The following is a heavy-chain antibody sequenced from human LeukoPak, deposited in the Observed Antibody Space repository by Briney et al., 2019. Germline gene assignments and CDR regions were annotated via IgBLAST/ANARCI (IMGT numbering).Heavy chain of an antibody. J-gene: IGHJ3*02. Sequence: GGSLRLSCAASGFTFSGSAMHWVRQASGKGVEWVGRIRSKANSYATAYAASVKGRFTISRDDSKNTAYLQMNSLKTEDTAVYYCTRLPAGSGYRDAFDIWGQGTMVTVSS. CDR2: IRSKANSYAT. CDR1: GFTFSGSA. V-gene: IGHV3-73*01. D-gene: IGHD3-22*01. CDR3: TRLPAGSGYRDAFDI.